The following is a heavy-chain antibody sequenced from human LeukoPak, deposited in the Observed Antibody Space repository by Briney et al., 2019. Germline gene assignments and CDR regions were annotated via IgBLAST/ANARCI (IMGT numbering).Heavy chain of an antibody. Sequence: GGSLRLSCVASGFTFSSYEMNGVRQAPGEGLEWVSYISSSDSGDSTIYYADSVKGRFTISRDDAKNSLYLQMNSLRAEDTAVYYCARDHYYDSSGYSYGLDVWGQGTTVAVSS. CDR1: GFTFSSYE. V-gene: IGHV3-48*03. D-gene: IGHD3-22*01. CDR3: ARDHYYDSSGYSYGLDV. CDR2: ISSSDSGDSTI. J-gene: IGHJ6*02.